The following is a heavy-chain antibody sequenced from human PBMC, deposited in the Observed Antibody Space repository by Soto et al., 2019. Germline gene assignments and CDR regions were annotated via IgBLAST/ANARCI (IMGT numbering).Heavy chain of an antibody. CDR2: IYYSGST. CDR3: ARLLDCSSTSCYFGDYYDVMDV. CDR1: GGSISSSSYY. Sequence: SETLSLTCTVSGGSISSSSYYWGWIRQPPGKGLEWIGSIYYSGSTYYNPSLKSRVTISVDTSKNQFSLKLSSVTAADTAVYYCARLLDCSSTSCYFGDYYDVMDVWGQGTSVTVSS. J-gene: IGHJ6*02. D-gene: IGHD2-2*01. V-gene: IGHV4-39*01.